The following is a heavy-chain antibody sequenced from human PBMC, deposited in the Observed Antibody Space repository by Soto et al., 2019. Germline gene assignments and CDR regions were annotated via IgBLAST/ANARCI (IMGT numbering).Heavy chain of an antibody. Sequence: ASVPVSCKASRYTYTSYAMHWVRQAPGQRLAWMGWINAGNGNTKYSQKFQGRVTITRDTSASTAYMELSSLRCEDTAVYYCERERLYCSSTSCYPSRLGGGGSTWFDAWGQGTVGTVSS. D-gene: IGHD2-2*01. CDR1: RYTYTSYA. CDR2: INAGNGNT. J-gene: IGHJ5*02. CDR3: ERERLYCSSTSCYPSRLGGGGSTWFDA. V-gene: IGHV1-3*01.